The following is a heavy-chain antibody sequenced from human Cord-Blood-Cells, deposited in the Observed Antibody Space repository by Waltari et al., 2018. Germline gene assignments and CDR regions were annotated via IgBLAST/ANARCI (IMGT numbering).Heavy chain of an antibody. J-gene: IGHJ4*02. CDR2: INHSGST. D-gene: IGHD5-18*01. V-gene: IGHV4-34*01. CDR1: GGYFSGYS. Sequence: QVQLQQWGAGLLKPSETLSLTCAVYGGYFSGYSWSWTLQPPGKGLEWIGEINHSGSTNYNPSLKSRVTISVDTSKNQFSLKLSSVTAADTAVYYCARVRGYSYGDLDYWGQGTLVTVSP. CDR3: ARVRGYSYGDLDY.